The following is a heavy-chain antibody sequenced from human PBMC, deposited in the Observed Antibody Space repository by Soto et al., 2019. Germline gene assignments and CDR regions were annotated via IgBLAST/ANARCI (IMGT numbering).Heavy chain of an antibody. CDR2: IKEDGSEI. Sequence: GGSLSISCAVSGFNVMSYWMSWVRQAPGKGLEWVASIKEDGSEIYYLHSVRGRFSISRDSAGNALHLTMNYLSAEDTGVYFCARDIGFDYVNWGQGTLVTVSS. D-gene: IGHD3-16*01. V-gene: IGHV3-7*01. CDR3: ARDIGFDYVN. J-gene: IGHJ4*02. CDR1: GFNVMSYW.